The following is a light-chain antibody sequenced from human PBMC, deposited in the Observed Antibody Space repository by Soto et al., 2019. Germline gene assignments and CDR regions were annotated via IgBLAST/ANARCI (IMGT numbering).Light chain of an antibody. CDR3: ETSDSWPL. CDR1: QSVGIN. Sequence: EIVMTQSTATLSVSPGEGATLSCRASQSVGINLAWYQQKPGQAPRVVVYGASTRATGIPARFSGSGSGTEFTLTIICLPSEDFAVYYSETSDSWPLFAQGARLE. J-gene: IGKJ5*01. V-gene: IGKV3-15*01. CDR2: GAS.